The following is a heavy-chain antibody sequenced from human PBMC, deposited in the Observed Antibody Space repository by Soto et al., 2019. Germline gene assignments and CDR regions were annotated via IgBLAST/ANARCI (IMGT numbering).Heavy chain of an antibody. CDR1: GGTFSSYA. D-gene: IGHD3-22*01. CDR2: IIPIFGTA. Sequence: SVKVSCKASGGTFSSYAISWVRQAPGQGLEWMGGIIPIFGTANYAQKFQGRVTITADKSTGTAYMELSGLRSEDTAVYYCARGVEYYYDSSGYWNWFDPWGQGTLVTVSS. CDR3: ARGVEYYYDSSGYWNWFDP. J-gene: IGHJ5*02. V-gene: IGHV1-69*06.